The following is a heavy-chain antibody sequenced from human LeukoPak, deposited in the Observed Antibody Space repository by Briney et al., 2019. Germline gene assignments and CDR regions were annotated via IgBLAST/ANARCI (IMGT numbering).Heavy chain of an antibody. Sequence: SETLSLTCAVSGGSISSGDYYWSWIRPPAGKGLEWIGRMYTSGSTNYNPSLKSRVTISLDTPKNQFFLKLGSVTAADTAVYYCARLTKGRYFDYIFDYWGQGTLLTVSS. D-gene: IGHD3-9*01. CDR3: ARLTKGRYFDYIFDY. J-gene: IGHJ4*02. CDR1: GGSISSGDYY. V-gene: IGHV4-61*02. CDR2: MYTSGST.